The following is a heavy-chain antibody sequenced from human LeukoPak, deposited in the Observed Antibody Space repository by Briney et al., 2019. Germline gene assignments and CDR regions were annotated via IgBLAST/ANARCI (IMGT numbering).Heavy chain of an antibody. CDR2: IYYSGST. V-gene: IGHV4-39*01. J-gene: IGHJ6*03. D-gene: IGHD3-22*01. CDR1: GGSISSSSYY. Sequence: SETLSLTCTVSGGSISSSSYYWGWIRQPPGKGLEWIGSIYYSGSTYYNPSLKSRVTITVDTSKNQFSLKLSSVTAADTAVYYCARHYYDSSGYIYHYYYYMDVWGKGTTVTISS. CDR3: ARHYYDSSGYIYHYYYYMDV.